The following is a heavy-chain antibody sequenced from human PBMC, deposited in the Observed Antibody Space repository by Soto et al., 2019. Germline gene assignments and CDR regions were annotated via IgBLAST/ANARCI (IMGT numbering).Heavy chain of an antibody. CDR3: VGGQYYFDY. J-gene: IGHJ4*02. CDR2: ISYDGSDK. D-gene: IGHD3-10*01. Sequence: QVQLVESGGGVVQPGRSLRLSCAASGFPFTSYGMHWVREGPDKGLEGVAIISYDGSDKYYADSVKGRFTISRDNSKNNLYLQMNSLRHEDTALYYCVGGQYYFDYRGQGTLVIVSS. V-gene: IGHV3-30*03. CDR1: GFPFTSYG.